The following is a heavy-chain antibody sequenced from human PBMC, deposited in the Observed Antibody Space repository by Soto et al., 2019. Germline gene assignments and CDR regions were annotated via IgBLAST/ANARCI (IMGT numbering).Heavy chain of an antibody. CDR3: ARGGRVTYYFDY. D-gene: IGHD4-4*01. V-gene: IGHV3-48*03. CDR2: IGSSGTTI. Sequence: EVQLVESGGGLVQPGGSLRLSCAASGFTFRSYEMNWVRQAPGKGLEWVSYIGSSGTTIYYADSVKGRFTISRDNAKNSVYLQMNSLKADDTAVYYCARGGRVTYYFDYWGQGTLVTVSS. J-gene: IGHJ4*02. CDR1: GFTFRSYE.